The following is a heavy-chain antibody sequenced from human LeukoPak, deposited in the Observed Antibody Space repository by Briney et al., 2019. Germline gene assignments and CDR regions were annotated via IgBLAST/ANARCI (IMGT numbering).Heavy chain of an antibody. CDR2: VYQTGST. J-gene: IGHJ5*02. Sequence: PSETLSLTCSVSGQSISSGYFWGWIRPSPGKRLEWIGSVYQTGSTSYNPSLKSRVTILVDTSKNQFSLRLTSVTAADTAVYYCARGGIRGGVDNWFDPWGQGTLVIVSS. V-gene: IGHV4-38-2*02. CDR1: GQSISSGYF. D-gene: IGHD3-10*01. CDR3: ARGGIRGGVDNWFDP.